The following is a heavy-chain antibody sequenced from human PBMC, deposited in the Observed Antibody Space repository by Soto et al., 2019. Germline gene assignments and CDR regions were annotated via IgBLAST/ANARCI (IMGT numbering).Heavy chain of an antibody. Sequence: GESLKISCAASGFTFSSYGMHWVRQAPGKGLEWVAVISYDGSNKYYADSVKGRFTISRDNSKNTLYLQMNSLRAEDTAVYYCAKDRGSGVVGSVNAFDIWGQGTMVTVSS. CDR3: AKDRGSGVVGSVNAFDI. D-gene: IGHD6-19*01. J-gene: IGHJ3*02. CDR2: ISYDGSNK. CDR1: GFTFSSYG. V-gene: IGHV3-30*18.